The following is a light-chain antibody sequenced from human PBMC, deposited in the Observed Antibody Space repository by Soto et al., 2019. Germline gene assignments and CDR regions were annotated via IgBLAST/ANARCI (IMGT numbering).Light chain of an antibody. Sequence: DIVVTQSPDYLAASLGERATINCQSSQSLFYSSDNKNYLRWYQQKPGQPPKLLIYWASTRESGVPERFSGAGSGTDFTLTISSLQAEDVAVYYCQQYYDTPLTFGGGTKVEIK. V-gene: IGKV4-1*01. J-gene: IGKJ4*01. CDR2: WAS. CDR3: QQYYDTPLT. CDR1: QSLFYSSDNKNY.